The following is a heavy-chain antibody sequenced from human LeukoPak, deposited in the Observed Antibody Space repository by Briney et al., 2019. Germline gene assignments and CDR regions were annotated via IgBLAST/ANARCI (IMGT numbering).Heavy chain of an antibody. CDR2: IYYSGST. Sequence: PSETLSLTCTVSGGSISSYYWSWIRQPPGKGLEWIGYIYYSGSTNYNPSLKSRVTISVDTSKNQFPLKLSSVTAADTAVYYCGGGYYKYYFDYWGQGTLVTVS. J-gene: IGHJ4*02. V-gene: IGHV4-59*01. D-gene: IGHD3-22*01. CDR1: GGSISSYY. CDR3: GGGYYKYYFDY.